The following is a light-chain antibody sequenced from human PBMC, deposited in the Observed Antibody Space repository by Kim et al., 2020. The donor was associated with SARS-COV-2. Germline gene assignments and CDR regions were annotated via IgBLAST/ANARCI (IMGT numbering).Light chain of an antibody. V-gene: IGLV3-1*01. Sequence: SYELTQPPSVSVSPGQTASITCFGDKLGDKYACWYQQTPGQSPVLVIYQDRTRPSGIPERFSGSNSGNTATLTISGTQAMDEADYYCQPWDSSSVVFGGGTQLTV. CDR1: KLGDKY. CDR3: QPWDSSSVV. CDR2: QDR. J-gene: IGLJ2*01.